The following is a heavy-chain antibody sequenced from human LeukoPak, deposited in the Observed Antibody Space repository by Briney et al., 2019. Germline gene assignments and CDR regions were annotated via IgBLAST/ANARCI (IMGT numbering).Heavy chain of an antibody. CDR3: ATGLRSGWYIDY. CDR1: GGSFSGYY. V-gene: IGHV4-34*01. D-gene: IGHD6-19*01. CDR2: INHSGST. J-gene: IGHJ4*02. Sequence: SETLSLTCAVYGGSFSGYYWSWIRQPPGKGLEWIGEINHSGSTNYNPSLKSRVTISVDTSKNQFSLKLSSVTAADTAVYYCATGLRSGWYIDYWGQGTLVTVSS.